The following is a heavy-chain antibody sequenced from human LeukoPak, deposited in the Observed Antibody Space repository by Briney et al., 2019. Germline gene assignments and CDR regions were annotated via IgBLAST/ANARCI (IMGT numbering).Heavy chain of an antibody. CDR2: IYPGDSDT. V-gene: IGHV5-51*01. Sequence: GESLKISCKGSGYSFTSYWNGWGRPVPGEGLEWMRIIYPGDSDTGYSPSFQGQVTIPADKSISTAYLQWSSLKASDTAMYYCARGGGGKYNWFDPWGQGTLVTVSS. CDR1: GYSFTSYW. D-gene: IGHD3-16*01. J-gene: IGHJ5*02. CDR3: ARGGGGKYNWFDP.